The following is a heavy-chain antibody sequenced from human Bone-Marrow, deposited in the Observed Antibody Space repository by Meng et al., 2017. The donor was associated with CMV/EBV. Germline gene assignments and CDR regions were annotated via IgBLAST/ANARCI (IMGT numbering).Heavy chain of an antibody. J-gene: IGHJ1*01. CDR3: ARGRSGIS. V-gene: IGHV3-9*01. D-gene: IGHD1-26*01. Sequence: GGSLRLSCAASGFTFDDYAMHWVRQAPGKGLEWVSGINWNGGSINYADSVKGRFTISRDNAKNSLYLQMNSLRVEDTAVYYCARGRSGISWGQGTLVTVSS. CDR2: INWNGGSI. CDR1: GFTFDDYA.